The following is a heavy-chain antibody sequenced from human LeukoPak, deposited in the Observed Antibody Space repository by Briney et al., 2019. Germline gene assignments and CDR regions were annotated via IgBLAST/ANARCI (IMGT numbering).Heavy chain of an antibody. CDR2: INPSGGST. J-gene: IGHJ5*02. D-gene: IGHD5-18*01. V-gene: IGHV1-46*01. CDR1: GYTFTSYY. Sequence: ASVKVSCEASGYTFTSYYMHWVRQAPGQGLEWMGIINPSGGSTSYAQKFQGRVTMTRDTSISTAYMELSRLRSDDTAVYYCARGLGYLGFVGPWGQGTLVTVSS. CDR3: ARGLGYLGFVGP.